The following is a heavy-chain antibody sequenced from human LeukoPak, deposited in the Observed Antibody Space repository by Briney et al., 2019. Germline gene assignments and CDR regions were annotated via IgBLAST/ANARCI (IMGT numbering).Heavy chain of an antibody. CDR2: IYYSGST. CDR1: GGSLSSSSYY. D-gene: IGHD3-22*01. Sequence: PSETLSLTCTVSGGSLSSSSYYWGWIRQPPGKGLEWIGSIYYSGSTYYNPSLKSRVTISVDTSKTQFSLKLSSVTAADTAVYYCARRSKYYYDSSNDAFDMWGQGTMVTVSS. CDR3: ARRSKYYYDSSNDAFDM. J-gene: IGHJ3*02. V-gene: IGHV4-39*01.